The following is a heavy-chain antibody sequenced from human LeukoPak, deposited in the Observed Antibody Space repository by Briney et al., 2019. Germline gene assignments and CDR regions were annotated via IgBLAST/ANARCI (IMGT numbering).Heavy chain of an antibody. CDR2: ISGSGGST. Sequence: GGSLRLSCAASGFTFSSCAMTWVRQPPGKGLEWGSAISGSGGSTHYADSVKGRFTISRDNSKNTLYLQMNSLRAEDTAVYYCAKGAPYSSSLSNWFDPWGQGTLVTVSS. CDR1: GFTFSSCA. V-gene: IGHV3-23*01. D-gene: IGHD6-6*01. J-gene: IGHJ5*02. CDR3: AKGAPYSSSLSNWFDP.